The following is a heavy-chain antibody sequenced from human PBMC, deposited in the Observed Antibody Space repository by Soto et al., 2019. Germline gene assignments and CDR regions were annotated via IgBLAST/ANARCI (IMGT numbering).Heavy chain of an antibody. J-gene: IGHJ4*02. Sequence: LRLSCAVSGFSFGDYWMSWVRQAPGRGLEWVANIKQDGSEKNYVDSVKGRFTISRDNAKNLLYLQMNSLRDDDTAVYYCGRGRVDFGYWGQGTLVTVSS. CDR2: IKQDGSEK. CDR3: GRGRVDFGY. D-gene: IGHD3-3*01. V-gene: IGHV3-7*01. CDR1: GFSFGDYW.